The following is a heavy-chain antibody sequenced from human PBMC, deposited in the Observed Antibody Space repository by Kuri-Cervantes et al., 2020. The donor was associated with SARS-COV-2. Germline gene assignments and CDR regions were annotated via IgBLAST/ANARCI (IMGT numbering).Heavy chain of an antibody. J-gene: IGHJ6*03. CDR3: ASGPAYCSSTSCYRLYYYYYMDV. D-gene: IGHD2-2*01. CDR2: IYYSGST. CDR1: GGSISSSSYY. V-gene: IGHV4-39*01. Sequence: SETLSLTCTVSGGSISSSSYYWGWIRQPPGKGLEWIGSIYYSGSTYYNPSLKSRVTISVDTSKNQFSLTPSSVTAADTAVYYCASGPAYCSSTSCYRLYYYYYMDVWGKGTTVTVSS.